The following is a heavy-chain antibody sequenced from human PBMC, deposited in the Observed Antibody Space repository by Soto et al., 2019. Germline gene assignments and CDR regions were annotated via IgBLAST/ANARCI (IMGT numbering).Heavy chain of an antibody. Sequence: SETLSLTCTVSGGSISSGGYYWSWIRQHPGKGLEWIGYIYYSGSTYYNPSLKSRVTISVDTSKNQFSLKLSSVTAADTAVYYCARHHYYGSGSYFDYWGQGTLVTVSS. CDR2: IYYSGST. CDR3: ARHHYYGSGSYFDY. J-gene: IGHJ4*02. V-gene: IGHV4-31*03. D-gene: IGHD3-10*01. CDR1: GGSISSGGYY.